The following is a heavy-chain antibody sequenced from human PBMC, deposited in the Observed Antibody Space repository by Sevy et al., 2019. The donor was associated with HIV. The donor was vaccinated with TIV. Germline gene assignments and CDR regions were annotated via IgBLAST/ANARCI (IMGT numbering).Heavy chain of an antibody. D-gene: IGHD4-4*01. V-gene: IGHV4-61*01. CDR1: GGSVSSGSYY. Sequence: SETLSLTCTVSGGSVSSGSYYWSWIRQPPGKGLEWIGYIYYSGSTNYNPSLKSRVTISVDTSKNQFSLKLSSVTAADMAVYYGAREIPDYSKGGRDWFDPWGQGTLVTVSS. J-gene: IGHJ5*02. CDR2: IYYSGST. CDR3: AREIPDYSKGGRDWFDP.